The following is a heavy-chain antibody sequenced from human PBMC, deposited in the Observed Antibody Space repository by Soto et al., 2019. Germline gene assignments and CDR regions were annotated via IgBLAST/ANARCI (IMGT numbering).Heavy chain of an antibody. D-gene: IGHD3-10*01. V-gene: IGHV1-46*01. J-gene: IGHJ4*02. Sequence: ASVKVSCKASGYTFTNYYIHWVRQAPGQGLEWMAIINPMSGSTNYAQNFQGRVNLTMDTSTTTVYMDLSSLRFEDTAVYFCARDLLAGDFWGQGTLVTVSS. CDR3: ARDLLAGDF. CDR1: GYTFTNYY. CDR2: INPMSGST.